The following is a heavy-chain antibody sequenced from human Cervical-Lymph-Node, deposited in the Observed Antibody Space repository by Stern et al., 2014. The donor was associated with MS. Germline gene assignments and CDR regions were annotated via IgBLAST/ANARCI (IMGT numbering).Heavy chain of an antibody. CDR2: IYYSGST. Sequence: QVQLQESGPGLVKPSETLSLTCTVSGGSISSYYWSWIRQPPGTGLEWFGYIYYSGSTNYNTSLKSRVTISVDTSKNQFSLKLSSVTAADTAVYFCARGYSSSWYWFDSWGQGTQVTVSS. J-gene: IGHJ5*01. D-gene: IGHD6-13*01. CDR1: GGSISSYY. CDR3: ARGYSSSWYWFDS. V-gene: IGHV4-59*01.